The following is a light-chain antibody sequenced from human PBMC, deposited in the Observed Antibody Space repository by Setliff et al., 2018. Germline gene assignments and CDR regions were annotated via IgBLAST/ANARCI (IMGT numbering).Light chain of an antibody. CDR3: LSYTTKTTHAR. V-gene: IGLV1-44*01. CDR1: SSNIGRYT. CDR2: TNS. Sequence: QSVLTQPPSASGTPGQRVTISCSGSSSNIGRYTVNWYQQLPGTAPKLLIYTNSQRPSGVPDRFSGSKSGTSGSLAISGLQSEDEADYYCLSYTTKTTHARFAGGTK. J-gene: IGLJ2*01.